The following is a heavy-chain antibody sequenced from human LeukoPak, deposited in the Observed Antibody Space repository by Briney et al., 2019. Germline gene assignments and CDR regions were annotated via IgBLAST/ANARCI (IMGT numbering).Heavy chain of an antibody. D-gene: IGHD4-23*01. CDR1: GFTFSSYW. CDR2: VNTDGSST. CDR3: ARDDYGDHSHFDY. Sequence: HPGGSLRLSCATSGFTFSSYWMHWVRQAPGEGLVWVSRVNTDGSSTSYADSVKGRFTISRDNAKNTLYLQMNSLRAEDTAVYYCARDDYGDHSHFDYWGQGTLVTVSS. V-gene: IGHV3-74*01. J-gene: IGHJ4*02.